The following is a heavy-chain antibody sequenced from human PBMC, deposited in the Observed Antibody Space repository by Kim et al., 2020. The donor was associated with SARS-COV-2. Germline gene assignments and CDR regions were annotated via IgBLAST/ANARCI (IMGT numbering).Heavy chain of an antibody. CDR1: GFTFSPYA. J-gene: IGHJ2*01. CDR2: ISGSGGRT. D-gene: IGHD1-26*01. Sequence: GGSLRLSCAASGFTFSPYAMTWFRQAPGKGLELVSAISGSGGRTVNADSVKGRFTISRDNSKNTLYLQMNSLRVEDTAVYYCAKDDGVEATHRWYFDLWGRGTLVTVSS. CDR3: AKDDGVEATHRWYFDL. V-gene: IGHV3-23*01.